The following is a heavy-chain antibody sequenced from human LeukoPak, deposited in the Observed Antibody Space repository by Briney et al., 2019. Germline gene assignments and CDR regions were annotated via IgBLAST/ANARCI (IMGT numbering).Heavy chain of an antibody. J-gene: IGHJ4*02. V-gene: IGHV1-18*01. CDR1: GYTFTSYG. D-gene: IGHD5-12*01. CDR3: ARLGSGYDYAYFDY. Sequence: GASVKVSCKASGYTFTSYGISRVRQAPGQGLEWMGWISAYNGNTNYAQKLQGRVTMTTDTSTSTAYMELRSLRSDDTAVYYCARLGSGYDYAYFDYWGQGTLVTVSS. CDR2: ISAYNGNT.